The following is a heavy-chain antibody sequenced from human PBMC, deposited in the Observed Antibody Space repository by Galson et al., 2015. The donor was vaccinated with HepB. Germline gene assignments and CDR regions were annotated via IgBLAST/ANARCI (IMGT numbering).Heavy chain of an antibody. V-gene: IGHV3-23*01. D-gene: IGHD6-13*01. CDR3: AKRFSSWTSSDHYYSLDV. Sequence: SLRLSCAASGFTFSNYAMNWVRQAPGKGLEWVSTINSGGHSTYYADSVKDRFTISRDNSKNTLSLQMNSLSAGDTAIYYCAKRFSSWTSSDHYYSLDVWGPGATVTVPS. CDR1: GFTFSNYA. CDR2: INSGGHST. J-gene: IGHJ6*02.